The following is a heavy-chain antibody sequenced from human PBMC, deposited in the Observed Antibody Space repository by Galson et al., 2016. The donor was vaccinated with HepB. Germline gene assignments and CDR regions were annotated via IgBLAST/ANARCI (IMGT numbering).Heavy chain of an antibody. J-gene: IGHJ4*02. Sequence: SLRLSCAASGFNFVNAWMNWLRQAPGKGLEWVGRIKSKTDGEITDYAAPVKGRFTISRDDSKNALYLQLNSLKTEDTAVYYCTTGLMNTVGSRSDFWGQGTLVTVSS. D-gene: IGHD4-11*01. CDR1: GFNFVNAW. CDR3: TTGLMNTVGSRSDF. V-gene: IGHV3-15*07. CDR2: IKSKTDGEIT.